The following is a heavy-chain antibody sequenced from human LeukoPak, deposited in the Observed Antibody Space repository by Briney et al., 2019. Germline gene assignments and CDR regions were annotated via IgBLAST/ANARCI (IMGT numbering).Heavy chain of an antibody. CDR2: ISSSGSTI. D-gene: IGHD2-2*01. CDR1: GFTFSYYE. CDR3: AREGGVCSSTTCHHYYMDV. Sequence: PGGSLRLSCAASGFTFSYYEMNWVRQAPGKGLEWVSYISSSGSTIYFADSVKGRFTISRDNTKNSLYLQMNGLRAEDTAVYYCAREGGVCSSTTCHHYYMDVWGKGTTVTVSS. J-gene: IGHJ6*03. V-gene: IGHV3-48*03.